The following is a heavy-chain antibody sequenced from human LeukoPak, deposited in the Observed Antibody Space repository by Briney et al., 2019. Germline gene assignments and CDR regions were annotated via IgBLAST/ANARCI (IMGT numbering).Heavy chain of an antibody. Sequence: GGSLRLSCAASGFTFSNYSMNWVRQAPGKGLEWVSSITSSGSYIYYADSVKGRFTISRDNSKNTLYLQMNSLRVEDTAVYYCAGPTSGQSFDIWGQGTMVTVSS. CDR1: GFTFSNYS. CDR2: ITSSGSYI. CDR3: AGPTSGQSFDI. V-gene: IGHV3-21*04. D-gene: IGHD6-19*01. J-gene: IGHJ3*02.